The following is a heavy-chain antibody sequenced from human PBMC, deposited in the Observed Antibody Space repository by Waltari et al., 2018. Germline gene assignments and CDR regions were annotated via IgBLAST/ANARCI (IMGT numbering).Heavy chain of an antibody. V-gene: IGHV1-69*04. Sequence: QVQLVQSGAEVKKPGSSVKVSCKASGGTFSSYAISWVRQAPGQGLEWMGGIIPILGIANYAQKFQGRVTITADESTSTAYMELSSLRSEDTTVYYCARDLGSGWYLGYWGQGTLVTVSS. CDR2: IIPILGIA. D-gene: IGHD6-19*01. CDR3: ARDLGSGWYLGY. J-gene: IGHJ4*02. CDR1: GGTFSSYA.